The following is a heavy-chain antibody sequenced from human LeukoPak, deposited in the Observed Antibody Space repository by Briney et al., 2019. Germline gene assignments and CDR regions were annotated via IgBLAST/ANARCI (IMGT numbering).Heavy chain of an antibody. CDR2: IIGDGGST. V-gene: IGHV3-43*02. CDR3: AKGVAYGGGDCYTDAFDI. Sequence: GGSLRLSCAASGFTFDGYAMDWFRQAPGKGLGWCCLIIGDGGSTYYAGSVKGRSTISRDNRKNSLYLRMNTLRTEDTALYSCAKGVAYGGGDCYTDAFDIWGQGTMVTVSS. CDR1: GFTFDGYA. J-gene: IGHJ3*02. D-gene: IGHD2-21*02.